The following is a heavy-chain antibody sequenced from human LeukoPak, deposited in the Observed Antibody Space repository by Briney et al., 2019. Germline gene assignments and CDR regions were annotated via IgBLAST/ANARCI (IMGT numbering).Heavy chain of an antibody. D-gene: IGHD6-19*01. V-gene: IGHV3-43*01. J-gene: IGHJ4*02. CDR1: GFNFYRYT. CDR3: AKATIAVAGEFDY. CDR2: AGWAGGTT. Sequence: GGSLRLSCATSGFNFYRYTIHWVRQAPGKGLEWVSLAGWAGGTTFYSDSVKGRFTISRDNSKNTLYLQMNSLRAEDTAVYYCAKATIAVAGEFDYWGQGTLVTVSS.